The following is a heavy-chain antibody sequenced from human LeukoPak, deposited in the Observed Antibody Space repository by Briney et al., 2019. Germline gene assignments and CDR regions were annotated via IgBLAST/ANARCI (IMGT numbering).Heavy chain of an antibody. CDR2: ITIKAYGGTT. V-gene: IGHV3-49*04. J-gene: IGHJ4*02. CDR3: SRVQLIVVVTAIPYYFDY. Sequence: PGGSLRLSCTASGFTFGDYAMNWVRQAPGKGLEWVGIITIKAYGGTTEYAASVKGRFTISRDDSKSIAYLQMNSLKTEDTAVYYCSRVQLIVVVTAIPYYFDYWGQGTLVTVSS. CDR1: GFTFGDYA. D-gene: IGHD2-21*02.